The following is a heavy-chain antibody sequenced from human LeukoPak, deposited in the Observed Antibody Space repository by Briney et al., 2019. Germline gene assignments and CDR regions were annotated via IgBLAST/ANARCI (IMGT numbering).Heavy chain of an antibody. CDR1: GFTFSSYG. CDR2: ISYDGSNK. V-gene: IGHV3-30*18. D-gene: IGHD5-12*01. Sequence: PGGSLRLSCAASGFTFSSYGMHWVRQAPGKGLEWVAVISYDGSNKYYADSVKGRFTISRDNSKNTPYLQMNSLRAEDTAVYYCAKVRRGYSGYDSLFDYWGQGTLVTVSS. J-gene: IGHJ4*02. CDR3: AKVRRGYSGYDSLFDY.